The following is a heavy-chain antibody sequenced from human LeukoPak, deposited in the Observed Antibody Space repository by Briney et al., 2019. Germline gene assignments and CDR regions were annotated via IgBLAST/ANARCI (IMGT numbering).Heavy chain of an antibody. CDR1: GFTFSESH. Sequence: GGSLRLSCAASGFTFSESHMHWVRQASGKGLEWVGHIRNNYATAYAASVKGRFTISRDDSKNTAYLQMNSLKTEDTAVYYCARQTNSCHDYWGQGTLVIVSS. J-gene: IGHJ4*02. D-gene: IGHD2-2*01. CDR3: ARQTNSCHDY. V-gene: IGHV3-73*01. CDR2: IRNNYAT.